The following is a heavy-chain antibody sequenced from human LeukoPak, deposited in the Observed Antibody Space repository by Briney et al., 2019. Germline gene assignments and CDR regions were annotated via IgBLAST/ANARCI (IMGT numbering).Heavy chain of an antibody. CDR3: ATSMVRGLMPYYYYAMDV. Sequence: GGSLRLSCAASGFTFRMYAMTWVRQAPGKGLEWVATVSGGVGSTYYADYVKGRFTISRDNSKNTVYLQLNSLRADDTVVFYCATSMVRGLMPYYYYAMDVWGQGTTVTVSS. CDR1: GFTFRMYA. CDR2: VSGGVGST. D-gene: IGHD3-10*01. J-gene: IGHJ6*02. V-gene: IGHV3-23*01.